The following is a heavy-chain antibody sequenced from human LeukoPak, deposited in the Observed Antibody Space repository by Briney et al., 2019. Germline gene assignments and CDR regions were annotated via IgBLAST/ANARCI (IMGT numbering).Heavy chain of an antibody. J-gene: IGHJ4*02. CDR1: GYSINNGFY. Sequence: PSETLSLTCTVSGYSINNGFYWGWIRPPPGKGLEWIGTIHYSGNTDYNPSLKSRITISGDTSKNQFSLKLSSVTAADTAVYYCARGFRGPNFDYWGQGTLVTVSS. CDR3: ARGFRGPNFDY. D-gene: IGHD3-10*01. V-gene: IGHV4-38-2*02. CDR2: IHYSGNT.